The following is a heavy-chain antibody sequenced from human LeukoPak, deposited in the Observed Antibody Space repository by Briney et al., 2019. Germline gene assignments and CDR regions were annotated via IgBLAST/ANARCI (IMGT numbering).Heavy chain of an antibody. Sequence: RGCLRLSCAPSGFTLSTYTMRCVRHAPERGLERVSAIRDSVGSAYSTGSVRGRFTISRDNSKNTLYLQMNSLRAEDTAVYYCAKTLCGGDCYFYAEYFQHWGQGTLVTVSS. CDR3: AKTLCGGDCYFYAEYFQH. V-gene: IGHV3-23*01. CDR1: GFTLSTYT. D-gene: IGHD2-21*02. J-gene: IGHJ1*01. CDR2: IRDSVGSA.